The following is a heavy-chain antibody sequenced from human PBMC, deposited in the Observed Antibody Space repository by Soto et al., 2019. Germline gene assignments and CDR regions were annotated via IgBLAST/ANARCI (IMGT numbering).Heavy chain of an antibody. V-gene: IGHV4-34*01. CDR3: ARGGTTVTTYYYYSYMDV. J-gene: IGHJ6*03. D-gene: IGHD4-17*01. CDR1: GGSFSGYY. CDR2: INHSGST. Sequence: SETLSLTCAVYGGSFSGYYWSWIRQPPGKGLEWIGEINHSGSTNYNPSLKSRVTISVDTSKNQFSLKLSSVTAADTAVYYCARGGTTVTTYYYYSYMDVWGKGTTVTVSS.